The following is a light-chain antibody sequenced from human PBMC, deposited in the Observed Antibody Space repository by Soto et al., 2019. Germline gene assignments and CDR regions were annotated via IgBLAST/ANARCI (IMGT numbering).Light chain of an antibody. CDR3: QQYNNWPPYT. V-gene: IGKV3-15*01. Sequence: EIVMTQSPATLSVSPGERATLSCRASQSVSSNLAWYQQKPGQAPRLLIYGASTRATGIPARSSGSRSGTEFTLTINSLQSEDFAVYYCQQYNNWPPYTFGQGTKLEIK. J-gene: IGKJ2*01. CDR1: QSVSSN. CDR2: GAS.